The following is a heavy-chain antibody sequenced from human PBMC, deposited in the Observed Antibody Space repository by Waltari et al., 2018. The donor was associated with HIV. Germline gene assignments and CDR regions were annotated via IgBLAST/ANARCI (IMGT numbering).Heavy chain of an antibody. CDR3: ARDRMVVIPPAPTWFDP. V-gene: IGHV3-48*01. CDR2: ISTTGDTQ. Sequence: EVRLVASGGALVKPGGSLRVSCAASAFSFNTYGMNWVRPAPGKGLGWITFISTTGDTQQYADSVRGRFTISRNNSKIYLYLQMNSLRAEDTAIYYCARDRMVVIPPAPTWFDPWGQGTLVTVSS. D-gene: IGHD2-2*01. CDR1: AFSFNTYG. J-gene: IGHJ5*02.